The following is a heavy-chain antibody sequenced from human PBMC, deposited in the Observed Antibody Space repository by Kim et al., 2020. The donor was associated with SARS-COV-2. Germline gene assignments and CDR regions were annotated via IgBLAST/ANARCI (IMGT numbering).Heavy chain of an antibody. CDR2: MNPNSGNT. CDR3: ARGSKSRGRGYGMDV. CDR1: GYTFTSYD. Sequence: ASVKVSCKASGYTFTSYDINWARQATGQGLEWMGWMNPNSGNTGYAQKFQGRVTMTRNTSISTAYMELSSLRSEDTAVYYCARGSKSRGRGYGMDVWGQGTTVTVSS. D-gene: IGHD2-15*01. V-gene: IGHV1-8*01. J-gene: IGHJ6*02.